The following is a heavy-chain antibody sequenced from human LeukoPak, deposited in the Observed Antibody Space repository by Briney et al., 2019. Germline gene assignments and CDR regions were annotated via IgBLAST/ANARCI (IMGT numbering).Heavy chain of an antibody. CDR3: TRMTAGHDY. CDR1: GVSFDDYY. J-gene: IGHJ4*02. V-gene: IGHV4-34*01. CDR2: INHSGYT. Sequence: SETLSLTCAVSGVSFDDYYGSCVRQTPGKGLEWIGEINHSGYTNDSPSLKSRVTLSIDTSRTQFSLNLRSVTVADTGIYYCTRMTAGHDYWGQGTLVTVSS. D-gene: IGHD2-21*02.